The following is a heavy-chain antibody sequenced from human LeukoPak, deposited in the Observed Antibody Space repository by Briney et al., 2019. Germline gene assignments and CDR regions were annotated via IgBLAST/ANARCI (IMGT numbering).Heavy chain of an antibody. CDR2: ISLSGGSS. D-gene: IGHD6-19*01. CDR3: ANFVGSSGQDY. CDR1: GFSFSRYA. V-gene: IGHV3-23*01. J-gene: IGHJ4*02. Sequence: PGGSLRLSCTASGFSFSRYAMSWVRQAPGKGLEWVSTISLSGGSSYYADSVKGRFTISRDNSKNTLDLQMNSLRAEDTAVYYCANFVGSSGQDYWGQGALVTVSS.